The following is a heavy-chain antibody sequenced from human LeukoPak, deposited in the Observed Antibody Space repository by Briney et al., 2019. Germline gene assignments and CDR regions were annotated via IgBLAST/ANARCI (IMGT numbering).Heavy chain of an antibody. CDR2: ISTYNGDV. D-gene: IGHD6-25*01. Sequence: ASVKVSCKASGYTFNTYGISWVRQAPGQGLEWMGWISTYNGDVIYVQNLQGRVTMTTDTSTSTAYMELMSLSSEDTAVYYCLRDEQRPRLTPDYWGQGTLVTVSS. V-gene: IGHV1-18*01. J-gene: IGHJ4*02. CDR1: GYTFNTYG. CDR3: LRDEQRPRLTPDY.